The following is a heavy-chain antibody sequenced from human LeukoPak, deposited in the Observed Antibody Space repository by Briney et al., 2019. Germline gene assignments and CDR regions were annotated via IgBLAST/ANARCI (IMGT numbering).Heavy chain of an antibody. CDR3: AREDTSGTYSIPHLGY. CDR1: GFTFSNYS. J-gene: IGHJ4*02. CDR2: ISTISSYI. Sequence: GGSLRLSCAASGFTFSNYSMNWVRQAPGKGLEWVSCISTISSYIYYADSVNGRFTISRDNAQNILYLQMNSLRAEDTAVYYCAREDTSGTYSIPHLGYWGQGTLVTVSS. V-gene: IGHV3-21*06. D-gene: IGHD1-26*01.